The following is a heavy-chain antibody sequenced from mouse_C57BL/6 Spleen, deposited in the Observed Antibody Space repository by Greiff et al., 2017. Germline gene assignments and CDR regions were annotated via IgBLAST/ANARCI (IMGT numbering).Heavy chain of an antibody. CDR1: GYTFTSYW. V-gene: IGHV1-55*01. J-gene: IGHJ1*03. CDR3: AREELSYWYLDV. CDR2: IYPGSGRT. Sequence: QVQLQQPGAELVKPGASVKMSCKASGYTFTSYWITWVKQRPGQGLEWIGDIYPGSGRTNYNEKFKSKATLTVDTSSSTAYMQLSSLTSDDSAGYYCAREELSYWYLDVWGTGTTVTVSS.